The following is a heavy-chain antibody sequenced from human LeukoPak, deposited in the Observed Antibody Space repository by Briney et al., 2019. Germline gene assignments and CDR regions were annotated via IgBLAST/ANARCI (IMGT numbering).Heavy chain of an antibody. D-gene: IGHD3-3*01. CDR1: GFTFSSYA. CDR2: ISYDGSNK. CDR3: ARDYEGGYYIDY. J-gene: IGHJ4*02. V-gene: IGHV3-30-3*01. Sequence: GGSLRLSCAASGFTFSSYAMHWVRQAPGKGLEWVAVISYDGSNKYYADSVKGRFTISRDNSKNTLYLQMNSLRAEDTAVYYCARDYEGGYYIDYWGQGTLVTVSS.